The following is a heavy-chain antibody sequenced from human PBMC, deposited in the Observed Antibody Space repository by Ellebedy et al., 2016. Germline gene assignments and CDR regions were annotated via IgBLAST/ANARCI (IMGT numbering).Heavy chain of an antibody. J-gene: IGHJ4*02. CDR3: ARARENLDY. CDR1: GFTFSSYA. CDR2: INSDGSST. V-gene: IGHV3-74*01. Sequence: GGSLRLSCAASGFTFSSYAMHWVRQAPGKGLECVSAINSDGSSTSYADSVKGRFTISRDNAKNTLYLQMNSLRAEDTAVYYCARARENLDYWGQGTLVTVSS.